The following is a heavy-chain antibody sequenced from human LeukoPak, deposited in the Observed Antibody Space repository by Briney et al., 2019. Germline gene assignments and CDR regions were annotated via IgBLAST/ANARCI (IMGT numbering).Heavy chain of an antibody. J-gene: IGHJ4*02. D-gene: IGHD6-19*01. Sequence: ASVKVSCKASGYTFTSCGISWVRQAPGQGLEWMGWISAYNGNTNYAQKLQGRVTMTTDTSTSTAYMELRSLRSDDTAVYYCAKSRSAVAVAGSNYWGQGTLVTVSS. CDR3: AKSRSAVAVAGSNY. CDR1: GYTFTSCG. CDR2: ISAYNGNT. V-gene: IGHV1-18*01.